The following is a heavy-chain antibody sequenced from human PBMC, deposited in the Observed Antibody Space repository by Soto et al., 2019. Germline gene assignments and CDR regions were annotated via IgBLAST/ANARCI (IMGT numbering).Heavy chain of an antibody. CDR2: ITINAKTI. D-gene: IGHD3-16*01. CDR1: GFTVINYD. J-gene: IGHJ4*02. V-gene: IGHV3-48*02. CDR3: ARSLGGGHWHY. Sequence: EVQLVESGGGVVQPGGSLRLSCAASGFTVINYDMVWVRQAPGKGLEWVSFITINAKTINYVDAVKGRFTISRDNAKNSVNQKMNSLRDEDTAVYYGARSLGGGHWHYWAPGTLVTVSS.